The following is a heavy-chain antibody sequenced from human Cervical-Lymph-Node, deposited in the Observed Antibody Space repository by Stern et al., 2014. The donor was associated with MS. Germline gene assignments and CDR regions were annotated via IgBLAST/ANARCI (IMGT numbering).Heavy chain of an antibody. V-gene: IGHV3-74*02. CDR3: ARALEDYGDYPNWFDP. J-gene: IGHJ5*02. Sequence: EVQLVESGGGLVQPGGSLRLSCAASGFPYSTYWLHWVRQPPGKGLEWVSHINRDGSSTTYADSVKGRFTISRDNAKNTLYLQMNSLRAEDTAVYYCARALEDYGDYPNWFDPWGQGTLVTVSS. CDR1: GFPYSTYW. D-gene: IGHD4-17*01. CDR2: INRDGSST.